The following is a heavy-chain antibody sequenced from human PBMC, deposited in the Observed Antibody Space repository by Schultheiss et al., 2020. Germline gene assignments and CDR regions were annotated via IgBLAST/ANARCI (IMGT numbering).Heavy chain of an antibody. J-gene: IGHJ4*02. CDR2: ISYDGSNK. CDR1: GFSFSTYG. V-gene: IGHV3-30*12. CDR3: ARHGDDGGDY. Sequence: GSLRLSCAASGFSFSTYGIHWVRQAPGKGLEWVAVISYDGSNKYYADSVKGRFTISRDNSKNTLYLQMNSLRAEDTAVYYCARHGDDGGDYWGQGTLVTGSS. D-gene: IGHD4-23*01.